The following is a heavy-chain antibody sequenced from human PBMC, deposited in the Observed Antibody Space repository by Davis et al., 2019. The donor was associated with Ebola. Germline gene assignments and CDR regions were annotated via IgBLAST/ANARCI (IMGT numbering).Heavy chain of an antibody. J-gene: IGHJ5*02. Sequence: GESLKISCAASGFTFSLYGMHWVRQAPGKGLEWVAVISYDGSNKYYADSVKGRFTISRDNSKNTLYLQMNSLRAEDTAVYYCVRGSDIVLMVYADWFDPWGQGTLVTVSS. CDR2: ISYDGSNK. V-gene: IGHV3-30*03. D-gene: IGHD2-8*01. CDR3: VRGSDIVLMVYADWFDP. CDR1: GFTFSLYG.